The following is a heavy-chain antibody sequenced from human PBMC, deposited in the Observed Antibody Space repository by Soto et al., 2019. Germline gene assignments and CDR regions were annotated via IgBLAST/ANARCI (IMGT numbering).Heavy chain of an antibody. J-gene: IGHJ3*02. CDR3: ARGANTYFDI. V-gene: IGHV3-20*03. CDR1: GFTFDDYG. CDR2: INRSGGNR. D-gene: IGHD2-15*01. Sequence: EVQLVESGGGVVRPGGSMRLSFTASGFTFDDYGMIWVRQPPGKGLEWVSGINRSGGNRGYADSVKGRFTISRDNAKKSLYLQMDSLRAEDTAFYYCARGANTYFDIWGQGTMVTVSS.